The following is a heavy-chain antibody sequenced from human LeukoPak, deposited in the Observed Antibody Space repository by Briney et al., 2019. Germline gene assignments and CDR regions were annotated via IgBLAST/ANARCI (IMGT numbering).Heavy chain of an antibody. CDR2: ISPIIGTA. D-gene: IGHD3-9*01. CDR3: ATTGSTAYFDY. CDR1: GVTFSSYA. J-gene: IGHJ4*02. V-gene: IGHV1-69*05. Sequence: SLKLSCKASGVTFSSYAISWVRQAPGQGLEWVGGISPIIGTANYAQKFQGRVTITTDESTSTAYMELSSLRSEDTAVYYCATTGSTAYFDYWGQGTLVTVSS.